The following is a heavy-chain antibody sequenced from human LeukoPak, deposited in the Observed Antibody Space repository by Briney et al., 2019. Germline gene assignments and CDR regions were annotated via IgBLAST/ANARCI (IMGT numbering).Heavy chain of an antibody. D-gene: IGHD2-21*01. J-gene: IGHJ3*02. CDR3: ARWRLDAFDI. CDR1: GYTFTGYY. CDR2: MNPNSGNT. Sequence: ASVKVSCKASGYTFTGYYMHWVRQATGQGLEWMGWMNPNSGNTGYAQKFQGRVTITRNTSISTAYMELSSLRSEDTAVYYCARWRLDAFDIWGQGTMVTVSS. V-gene: IGHV1-8*03.